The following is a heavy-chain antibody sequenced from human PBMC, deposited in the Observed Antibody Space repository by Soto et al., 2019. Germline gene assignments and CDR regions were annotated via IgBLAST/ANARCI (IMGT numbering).Heavy chain of an antibody. CDR1: GGSTLGFH. J-gene: IGHJ4*02. D-gene: IGHD3-9*01. CDR2: IHYSGTT. Sequence: PSDNLSLTCAVSGGSTLGFHWTWIRQPPGKGLEWIGNIHYSGTTNYNPSLQSRVTISVDTSKNQFSLKLSSVTAADTAVYDCARKTGSPFDVRGQGPPLTLSS. CDR3: ARKTGSPFDV. V-gene: IGHV4-59*01.